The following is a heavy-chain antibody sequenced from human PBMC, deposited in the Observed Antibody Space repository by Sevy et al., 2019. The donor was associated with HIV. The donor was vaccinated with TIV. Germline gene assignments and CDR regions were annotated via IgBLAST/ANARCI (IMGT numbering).Heavy chain of an antibody. CDR1: TFTFSDYY. J-gene: IGHJ4*02. Sequence: GGSLRLSCAASTFTFSDYYMTWIRQAPGKGLECVSHISSGGSIIYYADSVKGRFPISRDNAKNSLYLQMHSLRAEDTAVYYCARVRYNYGSYYFDYWGRGTLVTVSS. CDR2: ISSGGSII. CDR3: ARVRYNYGSYYFDY. D-gene: IGHD5-18*01. V-gene: IGHV3-11*01.